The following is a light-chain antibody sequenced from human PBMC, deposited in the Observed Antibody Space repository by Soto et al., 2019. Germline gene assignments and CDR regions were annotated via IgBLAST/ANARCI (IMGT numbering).Light chain of an antibody. CDR1: QSLLHSNGYNY. CDR3: MQALQTAWT. Sequence: DIVMTQSPLSIAVTPGKLASLSCRSSQSLLHSNGYNYLDWYLQKPGQSQQLLIYLGSNRASGVPDRFSGSGSGTDCTLKISRVEAEDVGVYYCMQALQTAWTFGQGTKVDIK. V-gene: IGKV2-28*01. J-gene: IGKJ1*01. CDR2: LGS.